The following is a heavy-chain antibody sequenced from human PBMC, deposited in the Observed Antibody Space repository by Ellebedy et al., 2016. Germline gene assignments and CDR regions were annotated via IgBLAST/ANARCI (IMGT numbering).Heavy chain of an antibody. J-gene: IGHJ6*03. V-gene: IGHV1-69*10. CDR1: GGTFSSYA. D-gene: IGHD2-15*01. CDR2: IIPILGIA. CDR3: ARGVRGYCSGGSCYGEDYYYYYYMDV. Sequence: SVKVSCKASGGTFSSYAISWVRQAPGQGLEWMGGIIPILGIANYAQKFQGRVTITADKSTSTAYMELSSLRSEDTAVYYCARGVRGYCSGGSCYGEDYYYYYYMDVWGKGTTVTVSS.